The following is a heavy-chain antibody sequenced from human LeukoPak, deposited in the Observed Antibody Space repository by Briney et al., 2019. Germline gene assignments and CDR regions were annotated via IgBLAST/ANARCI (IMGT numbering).Heavy chain of an antibody. D-gene: IGHD6-19*01. CDR1: GGTFSSYA. J-gene: IGHJ6*03. V-gene: IGHV1-69*06. Sequence: ASVKVSCKASGGTFSSYAISWVRQAPGQGLEWMGGIIPIFGTANYAQKFQGRVTITADKSTSTAYMELSSLRSEDTAVYYCARLPGSGWSWSYYYYMDVWGKGTTVTISS. CDR3: ARLPGSGWSWSYYYYMDV. CDR2: IIPIFGTA.